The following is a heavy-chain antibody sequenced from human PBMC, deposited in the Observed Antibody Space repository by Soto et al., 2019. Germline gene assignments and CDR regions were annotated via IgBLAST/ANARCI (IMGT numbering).Heavy chain of an antibody. CDR2: INHSGST. V-gene: IGHV4-34*01. D-gene: IGHD3-10*01. Sequence: LSLTCAVYCGSFSVYYWSWIRHPPGKGLEWIGEINHSGSTNYNPSLKSRVTISVDTSKNQFSLKLSSVTAADTAVYYCARVGHMVRGVYGMDVWGQGTTVTVSS. J-gene: IGHJ6*02. CDR3: ARVGHMVRGVYGMDV. CDR1: CGSFSVYY.